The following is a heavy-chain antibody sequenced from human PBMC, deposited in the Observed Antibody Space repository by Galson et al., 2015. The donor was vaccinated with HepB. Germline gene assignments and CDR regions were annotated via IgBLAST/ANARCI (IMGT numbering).Heavy chain of an antibody. D-gene: IGHD1-26*01. CDR2: IYPRDSDT. Sequence: QSGAEVKKPGESLKISCKGSEYTFTNYWIGWVRQMPGKGLEWMGIIYPRDSDTRYSPSFQGQVTISADKSISTAYLQWSSLKASDTAMYYCARRMAGGIVGVALAFDIWGQGTAVTVSS. V-gene: IGHV5-51*03. CDR3: ARRMAGGIVGVALAFDI. J-gene: IGHJ3*02. CDR1: EYTFTNYW.